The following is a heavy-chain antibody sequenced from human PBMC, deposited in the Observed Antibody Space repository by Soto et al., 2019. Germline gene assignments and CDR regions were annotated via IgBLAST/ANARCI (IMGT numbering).Heavy chain of an antibody. D-gene: IGHD3-10*01. CDR3: ARHLSAYYYSGTYYTSGKYF. CDR1: GNSFTTYW. CDR2: IYFGDSDT. J-gene: IGHJ6*02. V-gene: IGHV5-51*01. Sequence: PGESLKISCKGSGNSFTTYWINWVRQMPGKGLEWMGLIYFGDSDTRYSPSFQGQVTISADKSISTAYLQWSSLKASDTAMYYCARHLSAYYYSGTYYTSGKYFWGQGSPVTVSS.